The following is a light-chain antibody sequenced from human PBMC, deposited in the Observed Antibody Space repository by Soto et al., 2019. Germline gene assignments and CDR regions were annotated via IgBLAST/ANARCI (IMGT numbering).Light chain of an antibody. CDR1: QRVSSSY. CDR2: GAS. Sequence: VLTQSPGTLSLSPGERATLSCRASQRVSSSYLAWYQQKPGQAPRLLIYGASSRATGIPDRFSGSGSGTDFTLTTSRLEPEDFAVYYCQQYKNWPPITFGQGTRLEIK. CDR3: QQYKNWPPIT. J-gene: IGKJ5*01. V-gene: IGKV3-20*01.